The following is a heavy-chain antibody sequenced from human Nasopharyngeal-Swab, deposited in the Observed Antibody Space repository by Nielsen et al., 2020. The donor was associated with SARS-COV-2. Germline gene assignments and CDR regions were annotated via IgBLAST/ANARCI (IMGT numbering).Heavy chain of an antibody. CDR2: INPNSGGT. Sequence: ASVKVSCKASGYTFTGYYMHWVRQAPGQGLEWMGRINPNSGGTNYAQKFQGRVTMTRDTSISTAYMELSRLRSDDTAVYYCARALGPTTVTIDFDYWGQGTLVTVSS. CDR1: GYTFTGYY. D-gene: IGHD4-17*01. V-gene: IGHV1-2*06. CDR3: ARALGPTTVTIDFDY. J-gene: IGHJ4*02.